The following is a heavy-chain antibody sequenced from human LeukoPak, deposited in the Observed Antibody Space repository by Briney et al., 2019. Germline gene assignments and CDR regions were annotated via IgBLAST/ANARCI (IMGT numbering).Heavy chain of an antibody. D-gene: IGHD2-2*01. CDR2: INPSGGSR. Sequence: ASVKVSCKASGYTFTNYYMHWVRQAPGQGFEWMGTINPSGGSRSYAQKFQGRVTMTRDTSTSTVYMELSSLRSEDTAVYFCARDACSSTICQAGGNWFDPWGQGTLVIVS. J-gene: IGHJ5*02. CDR3: ARDACSSTICQAGGNWFDP. V-gene: IGHV1-46*01. CDR1: GYTFTNYY.